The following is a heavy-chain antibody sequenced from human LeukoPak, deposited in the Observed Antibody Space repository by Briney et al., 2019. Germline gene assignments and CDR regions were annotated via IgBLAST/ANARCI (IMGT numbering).Heavy chain of an antibody. CDR3: ARHLATATSAFDS. CDR2: IFYSGST. J-gene: IGHJ4*02. Sequence: SETLSLTCAVSGGSISNYYWSWIRQPPGEGLEWIGYIFYSGSTNYNPSLKSRVTISVDSSRNQFSLEMNSVTTADTAVYYCARHLATATSAFDSWGRGTLATVSS. V-gene: IGHV4-59*01. D-gene: IGHD1-26*01. CDR1: GGSISNYY.